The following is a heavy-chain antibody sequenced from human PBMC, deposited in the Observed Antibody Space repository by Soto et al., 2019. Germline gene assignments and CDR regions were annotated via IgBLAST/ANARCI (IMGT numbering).Heavy chain of an antibody. CDR2: IWYDGSNK. Sequence: GSLRLTCTASGFTFSSYGMHWVRQAPGKGLEWVAVIWYDGSNKYYADSVKGRFTISRDNSKNTLYLQMNSLRAEDTAVYYCARDLRGDYVYYYGMDVWGQGTKVTVSS. V-gene: IGHV3-33*01. CDR3: ARDLRGDYVYYYGMDV. J-gene: IGHJ6*02. CDR1: GFTFSSYG. D-gene: IGHD4-17*01.